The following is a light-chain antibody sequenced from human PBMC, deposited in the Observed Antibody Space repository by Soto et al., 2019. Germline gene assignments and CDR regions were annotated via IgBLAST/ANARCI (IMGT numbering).Light chain of an antibody. CDR3: YSYAGSTTPYV. Sequence: QSVLTQPASVSGSPGQSITISCTGTSSDVGAYNLVSWYQQHLGKAPKLMIYEDTKRPSGVSNRFSASKSGNTASLTISGLQAEDEADYYCYSYAGSTTPYVFGTGTKVTDL. J-gene: IGLJ1*01. V-gene: IGLV2-23*01. CDR1: SSDVGAYNL. CDR2: EDT.